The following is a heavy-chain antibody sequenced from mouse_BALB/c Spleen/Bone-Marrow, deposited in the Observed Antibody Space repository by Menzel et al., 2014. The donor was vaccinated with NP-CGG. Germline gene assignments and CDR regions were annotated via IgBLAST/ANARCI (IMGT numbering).Heavy chain of an antibody. CDR1: GYTFTSYW. CDR2: IAPGSGNI. J-gene: IGHJ4*01. D-gene: IGHD1-1*01. V-gene: IGHV1S41*01. CDR3: ARSYYVSSPYAMDY. Sequence: DLVKPGASVKLSCKASGYTFTSYWINWVKQRPGQGLEWIGRIAPGSGNIYYNEMFKVKATLTVDASSSTAYIQLSSLSSEDSAVYFCARSYYVSSPYAMDYWGKEPQSPSPQ.